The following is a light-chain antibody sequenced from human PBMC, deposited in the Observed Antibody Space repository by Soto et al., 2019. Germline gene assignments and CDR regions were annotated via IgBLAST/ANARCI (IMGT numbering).Light chain of an antibody. CDR3: QKYNSAPLT. CDR2: ATS. V-gene: IGKV1-27*01. CDR1: QGIATY. Sequence: DVHMTQSPSSLSAFVGDRVTITCRASQGIATYLAWFQQKPGKVPKLLIYATSTLQSGVPSRFSGSGSGTDFTLTINSLQPEDVGTYYCQKYNSAPLTFGGGTKVEIK. J-gene: IGKJ4*01.